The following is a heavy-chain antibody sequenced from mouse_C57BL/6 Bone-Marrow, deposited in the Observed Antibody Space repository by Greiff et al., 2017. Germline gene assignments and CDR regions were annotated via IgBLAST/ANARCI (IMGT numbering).Heavy chain of an antibody. Sequence: VQLQQSGAELVKPGASVKLSCKASGYTFTSYWMHWVKQRPGQGLEWIGMIHPNSGSTNYNEKFKGKATLTVDKSSSTAYMQLSSLTSEDSAVYYCARGRWLLSFDYWGQGTTLAVSS. J-gene: IGHJ2*01. CDR2: IHPNSGST. CDR1: GYTFTSYW. CDR3: ARGRWLLSFDY. D-gene: IGHD2-3*01. V-gene: IGHV1-64*01.